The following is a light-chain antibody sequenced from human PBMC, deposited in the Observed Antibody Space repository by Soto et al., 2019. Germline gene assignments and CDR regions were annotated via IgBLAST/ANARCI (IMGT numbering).Light chain of an antibody. J-gene: IGKJ1*01. CDR3: QQYEHYWT. CDR1: QPISTC. Sequence: DITMNQSPSTLSASVGDRVTITCRASQPISTCLAWYQQRPGKAPNLLIYDASSLESGVPSRFSGSGSGTEFTLTISSLQPDDLATYYCQQYEHYWTFGQGTNVDI. CDR2: DAS. V-gene: IGKV1-5*01.